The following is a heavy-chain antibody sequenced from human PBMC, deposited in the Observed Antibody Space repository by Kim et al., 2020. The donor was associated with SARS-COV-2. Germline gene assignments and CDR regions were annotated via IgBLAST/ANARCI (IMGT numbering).Heavy chain of an antibody. CDR3: ARALLWFGELSIDY. D-gene: IGHD3-10*01. CDR2: INPNSGGT. Sequence: ASVKVSCKASGYTFTGYYMHWVRQAPGQGLEWMGWINPNSGGTNYAQKFQGWVTMTRDTSISTAYMELSRLRSDDTAVYYCARALLWFGELSIDYWGQGTLVTVSS. J-gene: IGHJ4*02. V-gene: IGHV1-2*04. CDR1: GYTFTGYY.